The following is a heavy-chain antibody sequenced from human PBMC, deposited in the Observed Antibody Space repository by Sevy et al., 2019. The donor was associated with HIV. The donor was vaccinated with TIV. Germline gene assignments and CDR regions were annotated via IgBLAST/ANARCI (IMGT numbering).Heavy chain of an antibody. CDR1: GFSFSSSG. J-gene: IGHJ6*03. CDR2: IWYDGSKQ. Sequence: GGSLRLSCAASGFSFSSSGMHWVRQAPGKGLEWVADIWYDGSKQYYEDSVKGRFTMSRDNSKKTVYLQMNSLRVEDTGGYYWAGGGLGAAAGYGYMDIWGKGTTGTGSS. V-gene: IGHV3-33*01. CDR3: AGGGLGAAAGYGYMDI. D-gene: IGHD6-13*01.